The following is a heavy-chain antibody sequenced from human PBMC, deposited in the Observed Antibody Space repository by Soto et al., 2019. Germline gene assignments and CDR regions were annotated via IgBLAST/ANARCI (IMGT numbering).Heavy chain of an antibody. D-gene: IGHD3-22*01. J-gene: IGHJ6*02. CDR2: INPNSGGT. Sequence: ASVQVSCKASGYTFTGYYMHWVRQAPGQGLEWMGWINPNSGGTNYAQKFQGRVTMTRDTSISTAYMELSRLRSDDTAVYYCARDEYYYDSSGPWYYYYGMDVWGQGTTVTVSS. CDR1: GYTFTGYY. CDR3: ARDEYYYDSSGPWYYYYGMDV. V-gene: IGHV1-2*02.